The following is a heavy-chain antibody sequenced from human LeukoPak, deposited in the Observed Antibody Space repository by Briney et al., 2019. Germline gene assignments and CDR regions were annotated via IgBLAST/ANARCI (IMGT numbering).Heavy chain of an antibody. D-gene: IGHD3-10*01. Sequence: SQTLSLTCTVSGGSISSGDYYWSWIRQPPGKGLEWIGYIYYSGSTYYNPSIKSRVTISVDTSKNQFSLKLSSVTAADTAVYYCARGTMVRGALFDYWGQGTLVTVSS. J-gene: IGHJ4*02. CDR1: GGSISSGDYY. CDR3: ARGTMVRGALFDY. V-gene: IGHV4-30-4*01. CDR2: IYYSGST.